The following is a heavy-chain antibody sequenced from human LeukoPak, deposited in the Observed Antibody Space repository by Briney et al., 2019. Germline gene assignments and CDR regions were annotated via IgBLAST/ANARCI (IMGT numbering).Heavy chain of an antibody. CDR1: GGSISSSSYY. V-gene: IGHV4-39*01. Sequence: SETLSLTCTVSGGSISSSSYYWGWIRQPPGKGLEWIGSIYYSGSTYYNPSLKSRVTISVDTSKNQFSLKLSSVTAADTAVYYCANAYGDYRYYFGYWGREPWSPSPQ. CDR2: IYYSGST. CDR3: ANAYGDYRYYFGY. D-gene: IGHD4-17*01. J-gene: IGHJ4*02.